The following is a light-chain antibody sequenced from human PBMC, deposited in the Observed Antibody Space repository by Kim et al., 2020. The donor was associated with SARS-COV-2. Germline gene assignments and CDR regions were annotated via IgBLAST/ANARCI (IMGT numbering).Light chain of an antibody. CDR1: QAISNC. J-gene: IGKJ4*01. V-gene: IGKV1-27*01. Sequence: DIQMTQSPSSLSASVGDRVTITCRASQAISNCLAWYQQKPGKVPKLLIYAASSLQSGVPSRFSGRASGTHFTLTISSLQPEDVAVYNSGNYHNVPLTLVGRAKVDIK. CDR3: GNYHNVPLT. CDR2: AAS.